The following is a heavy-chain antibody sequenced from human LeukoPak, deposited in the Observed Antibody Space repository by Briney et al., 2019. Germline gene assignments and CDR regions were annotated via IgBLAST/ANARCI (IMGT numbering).Heavy chain of an antibody. CDR3: ARGKIQLWRRPDAFDI. V-gene: IGHV4-34*01. J-gene: IGHJ3*02. Sequence: SETLSLTCAVYGGSFSGDYWSWIRQPPGKGLEWIGEINHSGSTNYNPSLKSRVTISVDTSKNQFSLKLSSVTAADTAVYYCARGKIQLWRRPDAFDIWGQGTMVTVSS. D-gene: IGHD5-18*01. CDR1: GGSFSGDY. CDR2: INHSGST.